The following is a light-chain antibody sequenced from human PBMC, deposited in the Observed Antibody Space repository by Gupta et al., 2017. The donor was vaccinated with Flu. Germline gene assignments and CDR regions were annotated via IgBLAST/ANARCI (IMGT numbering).Light chain of an antibody. V-gene: IGLV6-57*03. CDR2: EYK. J-gene: IGLJ3*02. CDR3: QSYDSSKSGWV. Sequence: TISCTLSTCSIASNYGDLYRHRPGSAPTPVIFEYKHRPWGVAVPYSGSGDSSANSASLTITGLKTEDEADYYCQSYDSSKSGWVFGGGTRLTVL. CDR1: TCSIASNY.